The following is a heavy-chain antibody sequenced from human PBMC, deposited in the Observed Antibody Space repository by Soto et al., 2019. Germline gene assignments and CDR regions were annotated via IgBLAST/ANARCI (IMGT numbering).Heavy chain of an antibody. CDR2: IKSKSAGETT. CDR3: ATGSTFSGSVFDY. D-gene: IGHD1-26*01. V-gene: IGHV3-15*05. J-gene: IGHJ4*01. CDR1: GFSFRTTW. Sequence: EVQLVESGGGLVKPGGSLRLSCAASGFSFRTTWMAWVRQAPGKGLEWVGRIKSKSAGETTDYADPVKGRFTLSRDDSKDTLYLHMDSLETGDTAVYYCATGSTFSGSVFDYWGHGTLVTVSS.